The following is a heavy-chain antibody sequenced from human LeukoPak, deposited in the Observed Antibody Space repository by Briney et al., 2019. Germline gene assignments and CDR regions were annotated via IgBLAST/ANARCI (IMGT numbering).Heavy chain of an antibody. CDR2: INNSGST. CDR3: ARARTYYYGSGSPTRPYFDD. D-gene: IGHD3-10*01. CDR1: GGSLSGYY. Sequence: SETLSLTCAVYGGSLSGYYWSWIRQPPGKGLEWIGEINNSGSTNYNPSLKSRVTISVDTSKNQFSLKLSSVTAADTAVYYCARARTYYYGSGSPTRPYFDDGREATLVTVSS. J-gene: IGHJ4*02. V-gene: IGHV4-34*01.